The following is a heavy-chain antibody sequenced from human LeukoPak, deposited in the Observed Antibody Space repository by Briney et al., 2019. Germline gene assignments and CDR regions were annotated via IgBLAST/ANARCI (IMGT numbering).Heavy chain of an antibody. J-gene: IGHJ5*02. CDR2: INHSGST. CDR1: GGSFSGYY. V-gene: IGHV4-34*01. CDR3: ARGGYDFWSGDWFDP. Sequence: PSETLSLTCAVYGGSFSGYYWSWIRQPPGKGLEWIGEINHSGSTNYNPSLKSRVTISVDTSKSQFSLKLSSVTAADTAVYYCARGGYDFWSGDWFDPWGQGTLVAVSS. D-gene: IGHD3-3*01.